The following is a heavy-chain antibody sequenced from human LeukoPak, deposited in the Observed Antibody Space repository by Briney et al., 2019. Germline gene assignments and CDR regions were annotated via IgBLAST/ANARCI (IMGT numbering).Heavy chain of an antibody. CDR2: IYPSDSKT. J-gene: IGHJ5*02. CDR1: GYSFTNFW. CDR3: ARGNSANWLDP. Sequence: GESLKISCKGSGYSFTNFWIVWVRQMPGEGLEWMGIIYPSDSKTRYSPSFQGQVTFSVDKSISTAYLQWSSLKASDTAMYYCARGNSANWLDPWGQGTLVTVSS. D-gene: IGHD2/OR15-2a*01. V-gene: IGHV5-51*01.